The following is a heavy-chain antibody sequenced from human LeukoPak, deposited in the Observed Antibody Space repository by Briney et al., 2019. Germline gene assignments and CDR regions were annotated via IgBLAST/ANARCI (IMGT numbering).Heavy chain of an antibody. J-gene: IGHJ4*02. CDR2: ISAYNGNT. Sequence: ASVKVSCKASGYTFTSYGISWVRQAPGQGLEWMGWISAYNGNTNYAQKLQGRVTMTTDTSTSTAYMELRSLRSDDTAVYYCARVPWGRDDQLVPNNFDYWGQGTLVIVSS. CDR1: GYTFTSYG. D-gene: IGHD6-6*01. V-gene: IGHV1-18*01. CDR3: ARVPWGRDDQLVPNNFDY.